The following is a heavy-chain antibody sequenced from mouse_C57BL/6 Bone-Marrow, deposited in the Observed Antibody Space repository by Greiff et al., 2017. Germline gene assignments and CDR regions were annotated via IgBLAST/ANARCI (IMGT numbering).Heavy chain of an antibody. V-gene: IGHV3-6*01. CDR1: GYSITSGYY. D-gene: IGHD2-5*01. CDR3: ARFYYSNPYYAMDY. CDR2: ISNDGSN. Sequence: EVKLQESGPGLVKPSPSLSLTCSVTGYSITSGYYWNWIRQFPGNKLEWMGYISNDGSNNYNPSLKNRISITRDTSENQFFLKLNSVTTEDTATYYCARFYYSNPYYAMDYWGQGTSVTVSA. J-gene: IGHJ4*01.